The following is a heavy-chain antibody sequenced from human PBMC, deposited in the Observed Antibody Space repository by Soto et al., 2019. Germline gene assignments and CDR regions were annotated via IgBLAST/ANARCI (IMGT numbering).Heavy chain of an antibody. J-gene: IGHJ6*02. CDR1: GFTFSTHA. D-gene: IGHD2-2*01. Sequence: GSLRLSCVASGFTFSTHAMSWVRQAPGKGLEWVSTFSGSGGNIYYAESVKGRLTISRDDSKNTLYLQMNSLRVEDTAVYYCAKDPPWTVGPLAMDVWGPGTTVTVSS. CDR2: FSGSGGNI. CDR3: AKDPPWTVGPLAMDV. V-gene: IGHV3-23*01.